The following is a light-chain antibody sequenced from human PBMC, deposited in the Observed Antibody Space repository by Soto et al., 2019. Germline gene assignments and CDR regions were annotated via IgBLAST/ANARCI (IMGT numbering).Light chain of an antibody. CDR1: QSISSY. CDR3: QQLNTYPIT. Sequence: DIQMTQSPSSLSASVGDRVTITCRASQSISSYLNWYQQKPGKAPKLLIYAASSLQSGVPSRFSGSGSGTEFTLTISSLQPEDFATYYCQQLNTYPITFAQGTRVEIK. V-gene: IGKV1-9*01. CDR2: AAS. J-gene: IGKJ5*01.